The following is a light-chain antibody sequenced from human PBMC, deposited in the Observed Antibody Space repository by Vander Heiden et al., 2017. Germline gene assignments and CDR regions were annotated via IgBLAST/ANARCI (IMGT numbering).Light chain of an antibody. V-gene: IGKV1-13*02. CDR2: DAS. Sequence: AIQLTQSPSSLSASVGDRVPLTCRASQGISSALAWYQQKPGKAPKLLIYDASSLESGVPSRFSGSGSGTDFTLTISSLQTEDFAIYYCQQFNSYLLYTFGQGTKLEIK. CDR1: QGISSA. CDR3: QQFNSYLLYT. J-gene: IGKJ2*01.